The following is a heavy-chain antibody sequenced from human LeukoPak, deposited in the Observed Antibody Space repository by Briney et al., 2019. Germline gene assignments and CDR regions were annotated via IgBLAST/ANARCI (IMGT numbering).Heavy chain of an antibody. Sequence: SETLSLTCTVSGGSISSSSYYWAWMPQPPGKGLEWIGSIYYSGSTYYNPSLRSRVTISVDTSKNQFSLKLSSVTAADTAVYYCARGGPAPVYYMDVWGKGTTVTVSS. J-gene: IGHJ6*03. CDR1: GGSISSSSYY. V-gene: IGHV4-39*01. CDR2: IYYSGST. D-gene: IGHD1-14*01. CDR3: ARGGPAPVYYMDV.